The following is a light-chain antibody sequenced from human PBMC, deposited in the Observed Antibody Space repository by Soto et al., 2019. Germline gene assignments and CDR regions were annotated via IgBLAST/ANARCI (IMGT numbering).Light chain of an antibody. Sequence: QSALTQPASVSGSPGQSLTISCTGTSSDVGGYNYVSWYQHHPGRAPKLMIYDVSNRPSGVSNRFSGSKSGNTASLTISGLQAEGEADYYCSSYTSNNTPSFGTGTKLTVL. V-gene: IGLV2-14*03. J-gene: IGLJ1*01. CDR2: DVS. CDR3: SSYTSNNTPS. CDR1: SSDVGGYNY.